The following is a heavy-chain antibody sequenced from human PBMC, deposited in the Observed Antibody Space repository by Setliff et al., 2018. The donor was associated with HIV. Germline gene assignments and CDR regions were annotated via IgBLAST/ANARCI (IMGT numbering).Heavy chain of an antibody. CDR1: GYSFTNYW. V-gene: IGHV5-51*01. D-gene: IGHD2-21*02. CDR3: ARLSVVTATRIYYFDY. J-gene: IGHJ4*02. Sequence: GESLQISCKGSGYSFTNYWIGWVRQMPGKGLEWMGIIYPGDSDTRYSPSFQGQVTISADKSISTAYLQWSSLKASDTAMYYCARLSVVTATRIYYFDYWGQGTLVTVSS. CDR2: IYPGDSDT.